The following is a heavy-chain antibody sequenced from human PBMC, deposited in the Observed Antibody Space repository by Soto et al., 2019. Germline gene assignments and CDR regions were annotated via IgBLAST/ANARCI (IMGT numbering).Heavy chain of an antibody. Sequence: GESLKISCKGSGYSFTSYWIGWVRQMPGKGLEWMGIIYPGDSDTRYSPSFQGQVTISADKSISTAYLQWSSLKASDTAMYYCERRGADILTGYCLDYWGQGTLVTVYS. J-gene: IGHJ4*02. CDR2: IYPGDSDT. V-gene: IGHV5-51*01. CDR3: ERRGADILTGYCLDY. D-gene: IGHD3-9*01. CDR1: GYSFTSYW.